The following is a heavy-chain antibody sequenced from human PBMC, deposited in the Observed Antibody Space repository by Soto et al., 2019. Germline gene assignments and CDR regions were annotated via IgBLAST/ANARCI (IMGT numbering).Heavy chain of an antibody. V-gene: IGHV3-23*01. J-gene: IGHJ6*02. Sequence: EVQLLESGGGLVQPGGSLRLSCAASGFTFSSYAMSWVRQAPGKGLEWVSAISGRGGSTYYADSVKGRFTISRDNSKKTLYRQMNSLRAEDTAVYYCAKGGYSGYVNYYYYGMDVWGQGTTVTVSS. D-gene: IGHD5-12*01. CDR2: ISGRGGST. CDR3: AKGGYSGYVNYYYYGMDV. CDR1: GFTFSSYA.